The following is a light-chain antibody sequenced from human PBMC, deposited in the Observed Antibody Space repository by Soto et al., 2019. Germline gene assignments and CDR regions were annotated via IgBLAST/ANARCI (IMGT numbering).Light chain of an antibody. CDR2: DVS. CDR3: TSYTTNSTPYV. V-gene: IGLV2-14*03. CDR1: SSDVGAYTY. Sequence: QSALTQPASVSGSPGQSITVSCAGTSSDVGAYTYVSWYQQHPGKAPKLIIYDVSNRPSGVSNRFSGSKSGNTASLTISGLQAEDEADYYCTSYTTNSTPYVFGGGTMLTVL. J-gene: IGLJ1*01.